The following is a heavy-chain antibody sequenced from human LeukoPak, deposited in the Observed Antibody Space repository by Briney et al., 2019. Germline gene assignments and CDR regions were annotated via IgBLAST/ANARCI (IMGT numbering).Heavy chain of an antibody. D-gene: IGHD2-15*01. J-gene: IGHJ3*02. V-gene: IGHV4-34*01. CDR2: INHSGST. CDR3: ASDRIEVDAFDI. CDR1: GGSFRGYY. Sequence: SETLSLTCGVYGGSFRGYYGSWLRQPPGKGGEWIGEINHSGSTNYNPSLKSRVTTSVDTYKNQFSLKLSSVTAADTAVYYCASDRIEVDAFDIWGQGTMVTVSS.